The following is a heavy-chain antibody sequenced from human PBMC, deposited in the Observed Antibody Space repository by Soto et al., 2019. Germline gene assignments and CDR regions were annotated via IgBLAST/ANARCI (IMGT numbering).Heavy chain of an antibody. D-gene: IGHD2-2*01. CDR1: GFTFSSYG. CDR3: AKGRVPAAMDGYYYHLGMDV. V-gene: IGHV3-30*18. CDR2: ISYDGSNK. J-gene: IGHJ6*02. Sequence: QVQLVESGGGVVQPGRSLRLSCAASGFTFSSYGMHWVRQAPGKGLEWVAVISYDGSNKYYADSVKGRFTISRDNSKNTLYLQMNSLRVEEIAVYYCAKGRVPAAMDGYYYHLGMDVWGQGTTVTVSS.